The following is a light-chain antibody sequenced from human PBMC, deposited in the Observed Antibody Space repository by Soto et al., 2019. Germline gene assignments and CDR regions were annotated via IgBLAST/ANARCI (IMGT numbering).Light chain of an antibody. J-gene: IGKJ1*01. Sequence: IQLTQSHSTLTGTVGDRVTIICRASQTISSWLAWYQQKPGKAPKLLIYKASTLKSGVPSRFSGSGSGTEFTLTISSLQPDDFATYYCQHYNSYSEAFAQRAKVDI. CDR1: QTISSW. CDR2: KAS. V-gene: IGKV1-5*03. CDR3: QHYNSYSEA.